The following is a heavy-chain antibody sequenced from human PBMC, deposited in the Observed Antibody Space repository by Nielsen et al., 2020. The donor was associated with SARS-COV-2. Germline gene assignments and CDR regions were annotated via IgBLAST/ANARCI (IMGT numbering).Heavy chain of an antibody. CDR2: ISYDGNKR. CDR3: AKDGGGAWATYYGLDV. D-gene: IGHD2-15*01. Sequence: GESLKISCAASGFGFNNHGMHWVRQTPDKGLEWVALISYDGNKRHYADSVKGRFTISRDNSKNTLYLEMDSLRSEDTAVYFCAKDGGGAWATYYGLDVWGQGTTVTVSS. J-gene: IGHJ6*02. CDR1: GFGFNNHG. V-gene: IGHV3-30*18.